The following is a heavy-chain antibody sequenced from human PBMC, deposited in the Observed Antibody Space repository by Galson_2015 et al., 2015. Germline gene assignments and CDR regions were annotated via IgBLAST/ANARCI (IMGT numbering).Heavy chain of an antibody. J-gene: IGHJ4*02. Sequence: SLRLSCAASGFTFSGYGMHWVRQAPGKGLEWVAVISYDGSNKYYADSVKGRFTISRDNSKNTLYLQMNSLRAEDTAVYYCAKAHTSGYSYGPLDYWGQGTLVTVSS. CDR2: ISYDGSNK. CDR3: AKAHTSGYSYGPLDY. V-gene: IGHV3-30*18. CDR1: GFTFSGYG. D-gene: IGHD5-18*01.